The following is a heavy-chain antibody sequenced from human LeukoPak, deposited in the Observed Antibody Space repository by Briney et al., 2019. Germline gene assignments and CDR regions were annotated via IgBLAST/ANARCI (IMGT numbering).Heavy chain of an antibody. CDR3: ARVGLNTYALRS. J-gene: IGHJ5*02. Sequence: PGGSLRLSCAASGFTFSSYWMTWVRQAPGKGLEWVANMNQDGSEKNYVDSVKGRFTISRDNAKNSLYLQMNSLRAEDTAVYYCARVGLNTYALRSWGQGTLVTVSS. CDR1: GFTFSSYW. D-gene: IGHD3-16*01. CDR2: MNQDGSEK. V-gene: IGHV3-7*05.